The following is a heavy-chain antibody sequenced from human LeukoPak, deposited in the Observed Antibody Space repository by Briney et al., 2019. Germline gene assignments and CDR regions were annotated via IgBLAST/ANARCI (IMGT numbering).Heavy chain of an antibody. Sequence: GASVKVSCTASGGTFSSYAISWVRQAPGQGLEWMGGIIPIFGTANYAQKFQGRVTITADKSTSTAYMELSSLRSEDTAVYYCARDIVGDPWYYYMDVWGKGTTVTVSS. D-gene: IGHD3-10*01. CDR1: GGTFSSYA. J-gene: IGHJ6*03. V-gene: IGHV1-69*06. CDR3: ARDIVGDPWYYYMDV. CDR2: IIPIFGTA.